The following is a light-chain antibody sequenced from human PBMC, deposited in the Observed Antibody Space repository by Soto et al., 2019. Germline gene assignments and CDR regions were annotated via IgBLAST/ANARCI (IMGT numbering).Light chain of an antibody. CDR3: QNYNSAPFT. CDR2: AAS. V-gene: IGKV1-27*01. J-gene: IGKJ5*01. CDR1: QGISNY. Sequence: DIQMTQSPSSLSASVGDRVTITCRASQGISNYLAWYQQKPGKVPKLLIYAASALHSGVPSRFSGSGSGTDFTLTISSLQPQDVATYYCQNYNSAPFTFGQGTRLEIK.